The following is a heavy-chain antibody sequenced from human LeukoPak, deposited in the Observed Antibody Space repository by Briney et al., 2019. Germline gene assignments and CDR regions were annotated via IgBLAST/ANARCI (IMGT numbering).Heavy chain of an antibody. J-gene: IGHJ4*02. D-gene: IGHD3-3*01. CDR1: GGSFSGYY. CDR2: INHSGST. CDR3: ARGRYDFWSGRPILDY. V-gene: IGHV4-34*01. Sequence: SETLSLTCAVYGGSFSGYYWSWIRQPPGKGLEWIGEINHSGSTNYNPSLKSRVTISVDTSKNQFSLKLSSVTAADTAVYYCARGRYDFWSGRPILDYWGQGTLVTVSS.